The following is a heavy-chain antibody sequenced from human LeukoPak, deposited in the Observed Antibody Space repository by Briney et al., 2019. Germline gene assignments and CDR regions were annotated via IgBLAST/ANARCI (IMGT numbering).Heavy chain of an antibody. J-gene: IGHJ4*02. V-gene: IGHV1-69*02. D-gene: IGHD3-22*01. CDR1: GGTFSSYT. CDR2: IIPILGIA. Sequence: SVKVSCKASGGTFSSYTISWVRQAPGQGLEWMGRIIPILGIANYAQKFQGRVTITADKSTSTAYMELSSLRPEDTAVYYCASNREYYYDSSGYPYWGQGTLVTVSS. CDR3: ASNREYYYDSSGYPY.